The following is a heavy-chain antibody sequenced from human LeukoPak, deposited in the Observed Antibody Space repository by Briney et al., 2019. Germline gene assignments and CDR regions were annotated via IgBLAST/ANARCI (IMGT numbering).Heavy chain of an antibody. CDR1: GGSISSYY. CDR3: ANIEMARHYHFDY. J-gene: IGHJ4*02. V-gene: IGHV4-59*01. Sequence: SETLSLTCTVSGGSISSYYWSWIRQPPGKGLEWLGYIYYSGSTNYNPSLKSRVTISVDTSKNQFSLKLSSVTAADTAVYYCANIEMARHYHFDYWGQGTLVTVSS. CDR2: IYYSGST. D-gene: IGHD5-24*01.